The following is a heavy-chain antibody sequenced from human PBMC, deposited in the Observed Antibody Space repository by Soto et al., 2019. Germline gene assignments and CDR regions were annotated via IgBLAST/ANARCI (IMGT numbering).Heavy chain of an antibody. D-gene: IGHD3-9*01. V-gene: IGHV1-69*13. CDR2: IIPIFGTA. Sequence: SVKVSCKASGGTFSSYSISWVRQAPGQGLEWMGGIIPIFGTANYAQKFQGRVTITADESTSTAYMELSSLRSEDTAVYYCARDRSSTGPFDYWGQGTLVTVSS. CDR3: ARDRSSTGPFDY. J-gene: IGHJ4*02. CDR1: GGTFSSYS.